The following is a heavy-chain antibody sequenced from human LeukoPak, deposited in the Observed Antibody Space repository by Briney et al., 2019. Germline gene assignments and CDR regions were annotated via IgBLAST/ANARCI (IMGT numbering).Heavy chain of an antibody. CDR3: ARDRSYYGSGSYYSPFDY. V-gene: IGHV1-18*01. CDR1: GYTFTSYG. D-gene: IGHD3-10*01. Sequence: GESLKISCKGSGYTFTSYGISWVRQAPGQGLEWMGWISAYNGNTNYAQKLQGRVTMTTDTSTSTAYMELRSLRSDDTAVYYCARDRSYYGSGSYYSPFDYWGQGTLVTVSS. J-gene: IGHJ4*02. CDR2: ISAYNGNT.